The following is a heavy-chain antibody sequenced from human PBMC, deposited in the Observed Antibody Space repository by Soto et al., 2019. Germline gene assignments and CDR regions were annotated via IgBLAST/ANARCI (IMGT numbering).Heavy chain of an antibody. CDR3: VKRPSGWYYFDY. CDR2: IYWDDDK. V-gene: IGHV2-5*02. CDR1: GFSISNSGEG. D-gene: IGHD6-19*01. Sequence: SGPTLVNPTQTLTLTCSFSGFSISNSGEGVGWIRQPPGKALELLALIYWDDDKRYSPSLKSRVTITKDTSKNQVVLTMTNMDHVDTDTYYCVKRPSGWYYFDYWCQANLVTVS. J-gene: IGHJ4*02.